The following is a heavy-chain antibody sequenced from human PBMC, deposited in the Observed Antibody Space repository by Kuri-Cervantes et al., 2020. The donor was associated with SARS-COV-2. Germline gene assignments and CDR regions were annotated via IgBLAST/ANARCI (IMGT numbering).Heavy chain of an antibody. V-gene: IGHV4-34*01. CDR2: INHSGST. J-gene: IGHJ4*02. Sequence: SETLSLTCAVYGGSFSGYYWSWIRQPPGKGLEWIGEINHSGSTNYNPSLKSRVTISVDTSKNQFSLKLSSVTAADTAVYYCARGHVGAMSWGQGTLVTCSS. CDR1: GGSFSGYY. CDR3: ARGHVGAMS. D-gene: IGHD1-26*01.